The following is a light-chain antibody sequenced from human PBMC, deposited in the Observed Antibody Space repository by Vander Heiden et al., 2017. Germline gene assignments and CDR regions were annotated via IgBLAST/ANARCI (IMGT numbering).Light chain of an antibody. V-gene: IGLV3-1*01. CDR3: QAWDSDTVV. J-gene: IGLJ2*01. Sequence: SSELTQPHSVSVSPGQTASITCSGDELGDKYVCWYQQKPGHSPVLVVYQDTKRPSGIPERISGSNSGNTATLTISGTQAMDEADYYCQAWDSDTVVFGGGTKLTVL. CDR1: ELGDKY. CDR2: QDT.